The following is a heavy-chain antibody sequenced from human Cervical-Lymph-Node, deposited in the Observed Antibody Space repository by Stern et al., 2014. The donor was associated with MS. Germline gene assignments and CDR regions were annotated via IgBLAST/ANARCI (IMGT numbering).Heavy chain of an antibody. V-gene: IGHV1-24*01. CDR2: FDPEDGET. D-gene: IGHD3-22*01. CDR1: GYTLTELS. J-gene: IGHJ4*02. Sequence: QLVQSGAEVKKPGASVKVSCKVSGYTLTELSMHWVRQAPGKGLEWMGGFDPEDGETIYAQKFQGRVTMTEDTSTDTAYMELSSLRSEDTAVYYCATGPTKYYYDSSGYLFALDYWGQGTLVTVSS. CDR3: ATGPTKYYYDSSGYLFALDY.